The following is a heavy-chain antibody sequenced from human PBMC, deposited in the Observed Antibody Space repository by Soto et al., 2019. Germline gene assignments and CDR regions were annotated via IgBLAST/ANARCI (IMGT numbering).Heavy chain of an antibody. CDR3: AAGGSYYYYDSSGMDV. D-gene: IGHD3-22*01. CDR2: IVVGSGNT. V-gene: IGHV1-58*02. Sequence: SVKVSCKASGFTFTSSAMQWVRQARGQRLEWIGWIVVGSGNTNYAQKFQERVTITRDMSTSTAYMELSSLRSEDTAVYYCAAGGSYYYYDSSGMDVWGQGTTVTVSS. CDR1: GFTFTSSA. J-gene: IGHJ6*02.